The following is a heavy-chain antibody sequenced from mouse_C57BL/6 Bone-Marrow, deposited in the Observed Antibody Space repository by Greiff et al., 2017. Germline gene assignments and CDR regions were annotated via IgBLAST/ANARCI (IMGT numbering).Heavy chain of an antibody. Sequence: QVQLQQSGPELVKPGASVKISCKASGYAFSSSWMNWVKQRPGKGLEWIGRIYPGDGDTNYNGKFKGKATLTADKSSSTAYMQLSSLTSEDSAVYFCARRKRIYYDYGGYFDVWGTGTTVTVSS. D-gene: IGHD2-4*01. CDR1: GYAFSSSW. CDR2: IYPGDGDT. J-gene: IGHJ1*03. CDR3: ARRKRIYYDYGGYFDV. V-gene: IGHV1-82*01.